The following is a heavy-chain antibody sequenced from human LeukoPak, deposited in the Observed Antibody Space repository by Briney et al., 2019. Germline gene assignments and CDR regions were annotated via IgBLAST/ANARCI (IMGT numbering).Heavy chain of an antibody. J-gene: IGHJ3*02. CDR2: ISSSSSYI. V-gene: IGHV3-21*01. CDR1: GFTFSRYS. CDR3: ARYGGDYDPQSSFLNAFDI. Sequence: PGGSLRLSCAASGFTFSRYSMNWVRQAPGKGLEWVSSISSSSSYIYYADSVKGRFTISRDNAKNSLYLQMNSLRAEDTAVHYCARYGGDYDPQSSFLNAFDIWGQGTMVTVSS. D-gene: IGHD4-17*01.